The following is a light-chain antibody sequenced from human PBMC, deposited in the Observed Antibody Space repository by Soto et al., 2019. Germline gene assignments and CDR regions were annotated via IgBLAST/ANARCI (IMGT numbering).Light chain of an antibody. CDR3: AAWDDRLNGYV. Sequence: QSVLTQPPSVSGAPGQRVTISCTGSSANIGAAYNVDWYQQLPGTAPKLLIYGNNNRPSGVPARFSGSKSGTSASLALAGLQAEDEGDYLCAAWDDRLNGYVFATGTNVTVL. CDR2: GNN. J-gene: IGLJ1*01. V-gene: IGLV1-40*01. CDR1: SANIGAAYN.